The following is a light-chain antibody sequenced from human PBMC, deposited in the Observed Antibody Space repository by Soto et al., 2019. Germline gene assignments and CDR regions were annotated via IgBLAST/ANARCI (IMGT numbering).Light chain of an antibody. CDR1: NSDVGGYNY. V-gene: IGLV2-11*01. CDR2: GVS. Sequence: QSALTQPRSVSGSPGQSVTISCTGSNSDVGGYNYVSWYQHHPDKVPKLIIFGVSKRPSGVPDRFSGSKSGNTASLTISGLQAEDEGDYFCCSYAGTYTVFFGGGTQLTVL. J-gene: IGLJ2*01. CDR3: CSYAGTYTVF.